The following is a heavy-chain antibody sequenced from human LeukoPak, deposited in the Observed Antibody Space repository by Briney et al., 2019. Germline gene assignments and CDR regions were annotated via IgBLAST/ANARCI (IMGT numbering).Heavy chain of an antibody. V-gene: IGHV3-30-3*01. J-gene: IGHJ4*02. CDR1: GFTFSSYA. D-gene: IGHD2-15*01. CDR2: ISYDGSNK. Sequence: PGGSLRLSCAASGFTFSSYAMHWVRQAPGKGLEWVAVISYDGSNKYYADSVKGRFTISRDNSKNTLYLQMNSLRAEDTAVYYCARGGCGGSCYGDYWGQGTLVTVSS. CDR3: ARGGCGGSCYGDY.